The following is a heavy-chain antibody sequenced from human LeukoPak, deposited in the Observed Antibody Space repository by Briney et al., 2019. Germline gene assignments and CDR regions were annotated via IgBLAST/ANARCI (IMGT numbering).Heavy chain of an antibody. V-gene: IGHV4-59*01. CDR3: ARSVVTLYWYFDL. Sequence: SEALSLTRTVSGGAISGYYYNRIRQPPGKGLEWIGYIYYSGSTNYNPSLKSRVTISLDTSKNQFSLKLSSVTTADTAVYYCARSVVTLYWYFDLWGRGTLVTVSS. CDR2: IYYSGST. D-gene: IGHD4-23*01. J-gene: IGHJ2*01. CDR1: GGAISGYY.